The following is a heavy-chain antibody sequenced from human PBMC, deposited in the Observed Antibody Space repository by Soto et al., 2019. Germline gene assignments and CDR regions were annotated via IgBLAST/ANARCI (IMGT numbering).Heavy chain of an antibody. Sequence: GSLRLSCAASGFGFSSYGMHWVRQAPGKGLEWVAVISYDGSNKYYADSVKGRFTISRDNSKNKLYLQMSSLRAEDTAVYYCATPAHDYNNYYYYYGMDAWGQGTTVTVSS. CDR3: ATPAHDYNNYYYYYGMDA. J-gene: IGHJ6*02. CDR1: GFGFSSYG. CDR2: ISYDGSNK. V-gene: IGHV3-30*03. D-gene: IGHD4-4*01.